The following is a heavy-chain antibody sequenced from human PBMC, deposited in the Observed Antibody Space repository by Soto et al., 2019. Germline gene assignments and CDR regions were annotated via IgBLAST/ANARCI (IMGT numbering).Heavy chain of an antibody. Sequence: SETLSLTCIVSGEFISSSSYYWGWIRQPPGKGLEWIGSIYYNPSFKSRVTISIDTSKNQFSLKLSSVTATDTAVYYCARQRTTVVTQAYFDHWGQGALVTVSS. J-gene: IGHJ4*02. D-gene: IGHD2-21*02. CDR1: GEFISSSSYY. V-gene: IGHV4-39*01. CDR3: ARQRTTVVTQAYFDH. CDR2: IYYN.